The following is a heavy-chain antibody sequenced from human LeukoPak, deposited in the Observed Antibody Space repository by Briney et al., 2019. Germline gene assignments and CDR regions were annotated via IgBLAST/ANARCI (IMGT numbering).Heavy chain of an antibody. D-gene: IGHD5-18*01. CDR3: AKGYSYDSLSTCFDY. CDR2: ISWNSGSI. V-gene: IGHV3-9*01. J-gene: IGHJ4*02. Sequence: GGSLRLSCAASGFTFDDYAMHWVRQAPGKGLEWVSGISWNSGSIGSADSVKGRFTISRDNAKNSLYLQMNSLRAEDTALYYCAKGYSYDSLSTCFDYWGQGTLVTVSS. CDR1: GFTFDDYA.